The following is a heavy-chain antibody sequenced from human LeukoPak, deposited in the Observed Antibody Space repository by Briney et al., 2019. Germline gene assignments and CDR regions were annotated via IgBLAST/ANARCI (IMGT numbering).Heavy chain of an antibody. V-gene: IGHV4-34*01. J-gene: IGHJ5*02. D-gene: IGHD6-6*01. CDR3: ARLYIGGCSRSTNYNWFDP. CDR2: INHSGST. CDR1: GGSFSGYY. Sequence: SETLSLTCAVYGGSFSGYYWSWLRQPPGKGLEWIGEINHSGSTNYNPSIKSRVTISVDTSKNQFSLNLTSVTAADTAVYYCARLYIGGCSRSTNYNWFDPWGQGTLVTVSS.